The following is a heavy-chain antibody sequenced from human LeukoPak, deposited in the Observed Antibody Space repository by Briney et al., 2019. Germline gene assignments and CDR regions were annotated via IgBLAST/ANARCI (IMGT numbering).Heavy chain of an antibody. CDR1: GFTFSSYW. CDR2: INTDGSST. Sequence: GGSLRLSCVASGFTFSSYWMHWVRQAPGKGLVWVSRINTDGSSTTYADSVKGRFTISRDNSKNTLYLQMNSLRAEDTAVYYCAKRSDNYYDSSGYWGGNFDYWGQGTLVTVSS. D-gene: IGHD3-22*01. J-gene: IGHJ4*02. CDR3: AKRSDNYYDSSGYWGGNFDY. V-gene: IGHV3-74*01.